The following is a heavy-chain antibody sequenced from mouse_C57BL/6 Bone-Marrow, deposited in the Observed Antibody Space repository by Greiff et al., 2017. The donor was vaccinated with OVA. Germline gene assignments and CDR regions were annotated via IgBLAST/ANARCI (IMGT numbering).Heavy chain of an antibody. V-gene: IGHV1-72*01. Sequence: QVQLQQPGAELVKPGASVKLSCKASGYTFTSYWMHWVQQRPGRGLEWIGRIDLNSGGTKYNEKFKSKATLTVDKPSSTAYMQLSSLTSEDSAVYYSANYGSSYAFAYWGQGTLVTVSA. CDR2: IDLNSGGT. CDR1: GYTFTSYW. D-gene: IGHD1-1*01. CDR3: ANYGSSYAFAY. J-gene: IGHJ3*01.